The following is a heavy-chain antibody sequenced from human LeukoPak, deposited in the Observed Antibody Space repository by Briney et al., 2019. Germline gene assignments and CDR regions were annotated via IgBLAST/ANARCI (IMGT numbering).Heavy chain of an antibody. J-gene: IGHJ1*01. CDR1: GGTFSSYA. Sequence: ASVKVSCKASGGTFSSYAISWVRQAPGQGLEWMGGIIPIFGTANYAQKCQGRVTITSDESTSTAYMELSSLRCEDTAVYYCATLSSSGWFRDFQHWGQGTLVTVSS. CDR2: IIPIFGTA. D-gene: IGHD6-19*01. CDR3: ATLSSSGWFRDFQH. V-gene: IGHV1-69*13.